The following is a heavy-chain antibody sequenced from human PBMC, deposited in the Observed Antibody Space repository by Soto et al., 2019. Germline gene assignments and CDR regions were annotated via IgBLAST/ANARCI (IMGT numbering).Heavy chain of an antibody. J-gene: IGHJ3*02. CDR2: INPSGGST. CDR3: AREVSRLDAFDI. Sequence: ASVKVSCKASGYTFTSYYMHWVRQAPGQGLEWMGIINPSGGSTSYAQKFQGRVTMTTDTSTSTAYMELSSLRSEDTAVYYCAREVSRLDAFDIWGQGTMVTVSS. D-gene: IGHD6-25*01. V-gene: IGHV1-46*01. CDR1: GYTFTSYY.